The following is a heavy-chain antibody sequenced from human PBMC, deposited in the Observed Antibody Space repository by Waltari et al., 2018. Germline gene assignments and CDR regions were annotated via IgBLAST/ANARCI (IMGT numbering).Heavy chain of an antibody. CDR1: GFPFSSCA. CDR2: SSGDGGGA. J-gene: IGHJ4*02. Sequence: EVQLLESGGGLVQPGGSLRLSCATSGFPFSSCAMNWVRQGPGKGRQWGSGSSGDGGGAVYGDSVRGRFTISRDNSKNTLYLQMNSLTAEDTALYYCAADLGSGGYYLVHFDYWGQGALVTVSS. V-gene: IGHV3-23*01. CDR3: AADLGSGGYYLVHFDY. D-gene: IGHD3-22*01.